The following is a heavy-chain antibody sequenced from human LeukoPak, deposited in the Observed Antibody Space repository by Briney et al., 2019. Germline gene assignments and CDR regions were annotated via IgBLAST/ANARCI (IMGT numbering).Heavy chain of an antibody. V-gene: IGHV1-2*02. J-gene: IGHJ3*02. D-gene: IGHD3-22*01. CDR1: GYTFAGYY. CDR3: ARGTYYYDSSGYYLDAFDI. CDR2: INPNRGGT. Sequence: ASVKVSCKASGYTFAGYYMHWVRQAPGQGLEWMGWINPNRGGTNYAQKFQGRVTMTRDTSISTAYMELSRLRSDDTAVYYCARGTYYYDSSGYYLDAFDIWGQGTMVTVSS.